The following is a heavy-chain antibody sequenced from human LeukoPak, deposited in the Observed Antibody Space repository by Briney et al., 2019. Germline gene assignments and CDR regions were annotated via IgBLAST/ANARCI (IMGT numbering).Heavy chain of an antibody. D-gene: IGHD3-16*01. CDR3: ATDLNWVSH. V-gene: IGHV3-7*01. CDR2: INKDGSEK. CDR1: GMNNYW. J-gene: IGHJ4*02. Sequence: PGESLRLSCISSGMNNYWMTWVRQAPGKGLQSLANINKDGSEKYYLDSVKGRITISRDNMKNSVFLEINSLRAEDTGIYYCATDLNWVSHWGQGTLVTVSS.